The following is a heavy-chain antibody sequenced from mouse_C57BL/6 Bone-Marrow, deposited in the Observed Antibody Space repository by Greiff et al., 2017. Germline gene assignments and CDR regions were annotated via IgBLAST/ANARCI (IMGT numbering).Heavy chain of an antibody. CDR3: ARCDYDGGYAIDY. D-gene: IGHD2-4*01. CDR1: GFTFTDYY. CDR2: AYPYNGGT. Sequence: VQLQQSGPVLVKPGPSVKISCKASGFTFTDYYMHWVKQSHGKSLEWIGFAYPYNGGTSYNQKFKGKATLTVDTSSSTAYLELHSLTPEDSAFYYCARCDYDGGYAIDYWGQGTSVTVSS. V-gene: IGHV1-36*01. J-gene: IGHJ4*01.